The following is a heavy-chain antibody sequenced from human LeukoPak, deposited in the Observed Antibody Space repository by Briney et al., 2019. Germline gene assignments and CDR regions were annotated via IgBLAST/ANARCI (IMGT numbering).Heavy chain of an antibody. J-gene: IGHJ5*02. CDR2: IYPGDSDT. CDR1: GYSFTSYW. Sequence: GEFLKISCKGSGYSFTSYWIGWVRQMPGKGLEWMGIIYPGDSDTRYSPSFQGQVTISADKSISTAYLQWSSLKASDTAMYYCAGGYCSGGSCYWFDPWGQGTLVTVSS. D-gene: IGHD2-15*01. V-gene: IGHV5-51*03. CDR3: AGGYCSGGSCYWFDP.